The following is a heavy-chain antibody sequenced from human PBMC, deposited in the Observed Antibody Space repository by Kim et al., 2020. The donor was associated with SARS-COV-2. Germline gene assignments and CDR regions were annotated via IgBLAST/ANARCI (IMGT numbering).Heavy chain of an antibody. CDR3: ARVIWGTYRYTDY. V-gene: IGHV7-4-1*02. CDR2: INTDTVNP. Sequence: ASVKVSCKASGYTFTNNAISWVRQAPGQGLEWMGWINTDTVNPTYAQAFTRRFVFSVDTSVTTAYLQISSLEAEDTALYYCARVIWGTYRYTDYRGQGTLVTVSS. J-gene: IGHJ4*02. CDR1: GYTFTNNA. D-gene: IGHD3-16*02.